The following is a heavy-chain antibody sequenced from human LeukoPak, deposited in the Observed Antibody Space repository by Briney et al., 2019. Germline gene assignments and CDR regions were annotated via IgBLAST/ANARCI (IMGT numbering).Heavy chain of an antibody. D-gene: IGHD2-21*02. Sequence: SETLSLTCIVSGGSISSSSYYWGWIRQPPGKGLEWIGNIYYSGSTFYNPSLKTRVTISADTSKNQFSLKLSSVTAADTAVYYCARTYCGGDCYSEPINHYYYYGMDVWGQGTTVTVSS. V-gene: IGHV4-39*01. CDR2: IYYSGST. CDR3: ARTYCGGDCYSEPINHYYYYGMDV. J-gene: IGHJ6*02. CDR1: GGSISSSSYY.